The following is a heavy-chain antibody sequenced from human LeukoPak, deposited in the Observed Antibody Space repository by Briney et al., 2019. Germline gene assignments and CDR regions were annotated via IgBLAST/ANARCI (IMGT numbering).Heavy chain of an antibody. CDR1: GFTFSAFW. J-gene: IGHJ4*02. CDR2: IKVDGSDK. CDR3: TRAGRSFDY. Sequence: GGSLRLSCAASGFTFSAFWMSWVRQAPGKGLEWVASIKVDGSDKYYVDSVKGRFTISRDNAKSSLFLQMSSQRVEDTAVYYCTRAGRSFDYWGQGALVSISS. V-gene: IGHV3-7*01.